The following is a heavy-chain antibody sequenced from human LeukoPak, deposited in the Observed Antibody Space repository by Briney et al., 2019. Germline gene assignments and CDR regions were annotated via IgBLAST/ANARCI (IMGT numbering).Heavy chain of an antibody. V-gene: IGHV1-2*06. Sequence: ASVKVSCKASGYTFTGYYMHWVRQAPGQGLEWMGRINPNSGGTNYAQKFQGRVTMTRDTSISTAYMELSRLRSDDTAVYYCARDLIAAAVIPAFLDYYYYMDVWGKGTTVTVSS. D-gene: IGHD6-13*01. J-gene: IGHJ6*03. CDR3: ARDLIAAAVIPAFLDYYYYMDV. CDR2: INPNSGGT. CDR1: GYTFTGYY.